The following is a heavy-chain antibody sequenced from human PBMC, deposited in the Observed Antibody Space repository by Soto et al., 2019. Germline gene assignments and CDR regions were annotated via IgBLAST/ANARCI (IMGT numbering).Heavy chain of an antibody. D-gene: IGHD3-9*01. CDR2: ISGSVCST. V-gene: IGHV3-23*01. J-gene: IGHJ5*02. CDR1: GFTFSSYA. CDR3: AKDRRHYDILTGSFWFDP. Sequence: PGGSLRLSCAASGFTFSSYAMSWVRQAPGKGLEWVSAISGSVCSTYYADSVKGRFTISRDNSKNTLYLQMNSLRAEDTAVYYCAKDRRHYDILTGSFWFDPWGQGTLVTVSS.